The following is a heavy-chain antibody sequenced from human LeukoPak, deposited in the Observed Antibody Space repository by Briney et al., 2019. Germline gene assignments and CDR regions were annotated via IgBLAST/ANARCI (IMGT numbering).Heavy chain of an antibody. D-gene: IGHD5-18*01. CDR2: RYYSGST. CDR1: RGSTRSRADN. V-gene: IGHV4-39*01. Sequence: SETLSLSCALSRGSTRSRADNRRWIRQPPGKGLEWIGSRYYSGSTYYNPSLKTRVTISVDTSKNQFSLNLRSVTAAATAVYYCARHTTMGTSLHDWGQGTLVTVSS. CDR3: ARHTTMGTSLHD. J-gene: IGHJ4*02.